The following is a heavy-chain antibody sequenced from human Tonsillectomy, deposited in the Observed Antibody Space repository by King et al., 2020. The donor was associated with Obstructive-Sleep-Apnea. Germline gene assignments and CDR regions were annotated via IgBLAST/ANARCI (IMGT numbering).Heavy chain of an antibody. J-gene: IGHJ4*02. V-gene: IGHV3-30*04. CDR1: GFTFSIYA. D-gene: IGHD2-2*02. Sequence: VQLVESGGGVGQPGRSLRLSCAASGFTFSIYAIHWVRQDPCKWLEWVAVISYDGNNKYYADSVKGRFTISRDKSKNTLYLQMNSLGAEDTAVYYCATGYPYPFDYWGQGTLVTVSS. CDR3: ATGYPYPFDY. CDR2: ISYDGNNK.